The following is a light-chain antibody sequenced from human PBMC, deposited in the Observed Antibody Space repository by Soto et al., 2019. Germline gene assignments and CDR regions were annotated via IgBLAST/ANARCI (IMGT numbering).Light chain of an antibody. CDR2: GAS. CDR1: QSVSSN. CDR3: QQYNNWPPDRT. J-gene: IGKJ1*01. V-gene: IGKV3-15*01. Sequence: EIVMTQSPATLSVSQGERATLSCRASQSVSSNLAWYQQKPGQAHRLLIYGASTRATGIPARFSGSGSGTEFTLTISSLQSEDFAIYFCQQYNNWPPDRTFGQGTKVEIK.